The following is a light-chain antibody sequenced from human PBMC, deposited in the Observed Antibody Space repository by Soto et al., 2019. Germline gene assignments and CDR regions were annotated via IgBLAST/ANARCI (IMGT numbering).Light chain of an antibody. CDR1: QGISSA. Sequence: AIQLTQSPSSLTASVGDRVTITCRASQGISSALAWYQQKPGKAPKLLIYDASSLESGVPSRFSGSGSGTEFTLTVSSLQPDDFATYYCQQYESYPLTFGGGTKVDIK. J-gene: IGKJ4*01. CDR2: DAS. CDR3: QQYESYPLT. V-gene: IGKV1-13*02.